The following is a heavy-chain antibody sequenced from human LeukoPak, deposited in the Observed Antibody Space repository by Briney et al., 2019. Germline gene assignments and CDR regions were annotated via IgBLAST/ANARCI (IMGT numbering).Heavy chain of an antibody. J-gene: IGHJ4*02. CDR2: IIPIFGTA. CDR1: GGTFSSYA. D-gene: IGHD3-22*01. Sequence: SVKVSCKASGGTFSSYAIIWVRQAPGQGLEWMGRIIPIFGTANYAQKFQGRVTITTDESTSTAYMELSSLRSEATAVYYCAGGPPNYYDSSGYQYSSDYWGQGTLVTVSS. V-gene: IGHV1-69*05. CDR3: AGGPPNYYDSSGYQYSSDY.